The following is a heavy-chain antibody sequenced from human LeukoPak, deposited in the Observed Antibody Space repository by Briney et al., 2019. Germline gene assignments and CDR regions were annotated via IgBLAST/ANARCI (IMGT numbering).Heavy chain of an antibody. Sequence: GGSLRLSCPASGFTFSSYAMSWVRQAPGKGLQWVSTISGSGGSTYYADSVKGRFTISRDNSKNTLYLQMNSLRAEDTAVYYCARRPGLERYYFDYWGQGTLVTVSS. V-gene: IGHV3-23*01. CDR3: ARRPGLERYYFDY. J-gene: IGHJ4*02. CDR2: ISGSGGST. D-gene: IGHD1-1*01. CDR1: GFTFSSYA.